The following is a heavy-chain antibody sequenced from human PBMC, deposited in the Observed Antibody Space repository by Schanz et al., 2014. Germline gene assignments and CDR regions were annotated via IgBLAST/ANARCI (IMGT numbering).Heavy chain of an antibody. CDR3: AKDPRGDKNDRAYYFDC. V-gene: IGHV3-23*01. J-gene: IGHJ4*02. D-gene: IGHD3-10*01. CDR2: ISSGGNP. Sequence: EVHLLDSGGGLVQPGGSLRLSCAASGFTFSSYAMSWVRQAPGKGLEWVSSISSGGNPYYANSVKGRFGISRDNSENTLYLQMSSLRVEDTAVYYCAKDPRGDKNDRAYYFDCWGQGTLVSVSS. CDR1: GFTFSSYA.